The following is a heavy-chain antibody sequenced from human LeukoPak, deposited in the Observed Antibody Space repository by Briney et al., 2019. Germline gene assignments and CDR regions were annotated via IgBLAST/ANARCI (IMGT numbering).Heavy chain of an antibody. CDR2: IAHTGGT. CDR1: GGSFTGYY. CDR3: ARLQYPDVLTGYPLDAFDI. V-gene: IGHV4-34*01. J-gene: IGHJ3*02. D-gene: IGHD3-9*01. Sequence: SETLSLTSAVYGGSFTGYYWTWIRQPPGKGLECIGEIAHTGGTNYNPSLKSRVTISMDTSRNEFSLQLTSLTAADTAVYYCARLQYPDVLTGYPLDAFDIWGQGTMVTVSS.